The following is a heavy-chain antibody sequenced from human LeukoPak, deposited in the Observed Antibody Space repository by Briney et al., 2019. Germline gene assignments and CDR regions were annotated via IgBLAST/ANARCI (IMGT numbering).Heavy chain of an antibody. D-gene: IGHD2-2*01. CDR2: IIPIFGTA. CDR1: GGTFSSYA. CDR3: ARAIAGYCSSTSCSPLGWFDP. V-gene: IGHV1-69*05. Sequence: GSSVKVSCKASGGTFSSYAISWVRQAPGQGLEWMGGIIPIFGTANYAQKFQGRVTITTDESTSTAYMELSSLRSEDTGVYYCARAIAGYCSSTSCSPLGWFDPWGQGTLVTVSS. J-gene: IGHJ5*02.